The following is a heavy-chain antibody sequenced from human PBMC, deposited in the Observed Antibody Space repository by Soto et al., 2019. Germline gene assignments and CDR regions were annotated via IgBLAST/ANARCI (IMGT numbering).Heavy chain of an antibody. Sequence: ASVKVSCKASGYTFTGYGISWVRQAPGQGLEWMGWISAYNGNTNYAQKLQGRVTMTTDTSTSTAYMELRSLRSDDTAVYYCASILAPRYCSSTSCYIGPGDDAFDVWGQGTMVTVSS. V-gene: IGHV1-18*01. CDR1: GYTFTGYG. CDR2: ISAYNGNT. CDR3: ASILAPRYCSSTSCYIGPGDDAFDV. D-gene: IGHD2-2*02. J-gene: IGHJ3*01.